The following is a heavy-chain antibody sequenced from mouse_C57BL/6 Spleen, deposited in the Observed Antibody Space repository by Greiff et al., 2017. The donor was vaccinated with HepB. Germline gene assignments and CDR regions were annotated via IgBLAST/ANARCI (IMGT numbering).Heavy chain of an antibody. J-gene: IGHJ2*01. D-gene: IGHD1-1*01. Sequence: VQLQQPEAELVKPGASVKLSCKASGYTFTSYWMHWVKQRPGQGLEWIGMIHPNSGSTNYNEKFKSKATLTVDKSSSTAYMQLSSLTSEDSAVYYCARPYYGSSYDYFDYWGQGTTLTVSS. V-gene: IGHV1-64*01. CDR1: GYTFTSYW. CDR3: ARPYYGSSYDYFDY. CDR2: IHPNSGST.